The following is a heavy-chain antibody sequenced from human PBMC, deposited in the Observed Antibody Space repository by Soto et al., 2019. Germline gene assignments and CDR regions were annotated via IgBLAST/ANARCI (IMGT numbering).Heavy chain of an antibody. CDR3: AGGSDDSSGYYYSAADY. J-gene: IGHJ4*01. V-gene: IGHV3-21*01. Sequence: GGSLRLSCAASGFTFRSYSMNWVRQAPGKGLELVSSISRGSSYIYYADSLKGRFTISRDNAKNSLYLQMNSLRVEDTAVYYCAGGSDDSSGYYYSAADYWGQGTLVTVSS. D-gene: IGHD3-22*01. CDR1: GFTFRSYS. CDR2: ISRGSSYI.